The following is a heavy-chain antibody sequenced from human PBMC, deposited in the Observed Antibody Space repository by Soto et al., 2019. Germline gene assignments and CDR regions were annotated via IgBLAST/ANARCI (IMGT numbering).Heavy chain of an antibody. CDR2: IHHSGRT. CDR3: ARGFGVVGSYDDVLAI. D-gene: IGHD3-22*01. V-gene: IGHV4-31*03. J-gene: IGHJ3*02. Sequence: VQVQESGPGLVKPSQTLSLTCTVSGGSINSGDYHWSWIRQHPGNGLEWIGYIHHSGRTYYKPSLRSRLTFSIDTSKNQFSLNLNSVTAADTALYYCARGFGVVGSYDDVLAIWGQGTMVTVSS. CDR1: GGSINSGDYH.